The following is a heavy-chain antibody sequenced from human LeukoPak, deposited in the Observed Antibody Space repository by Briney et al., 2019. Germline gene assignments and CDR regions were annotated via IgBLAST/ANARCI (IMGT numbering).Heavy chain of an antibody. V-gene: IGHV3-30*02. CDR2: IRYDGSNK. J-gene: IGHJ4*02. CDR1: GFTFSSYG. CDR3: AKDATDGSGSSDY. Sequence: PGGSLRLSCAASGFTFSSYGMHWVRQAPGKGLEWVAFIRYDGSNKYYADSVKGRFTISRDNSKNTLYLQMNSLRAEDTAVYYCAKDATDGSGSSDYWGQGTLVTVSS. D-gene: IGHD3-10*01.